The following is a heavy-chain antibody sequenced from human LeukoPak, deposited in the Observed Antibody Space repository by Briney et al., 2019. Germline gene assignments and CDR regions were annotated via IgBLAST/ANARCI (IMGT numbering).Heavy chain of an antibody. V-gene: IGHV4-39*01. CDR3: ARRPVIYCSSTSCYAGAFDI. J-gene: IGHJ3*02. Sequence: PSETLSLTCTVSGGSISSSSYYWGWIRQPPGKGLEWIGTIYYSGSTYYNPSLKSRLTISVDTSKNQCPLKLSSVTAADPAVYYCARRPVIYCSSTSCYAGAFDIWGQGTMVTVSS. D-gene: IGHD2-2*01. CDR1: GGSISSSSYY. CDR2: IYYSGST.